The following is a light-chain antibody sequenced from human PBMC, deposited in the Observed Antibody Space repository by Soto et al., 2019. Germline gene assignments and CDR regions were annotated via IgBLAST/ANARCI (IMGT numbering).Light chain of an antibody. Sequence: DSQMTHSPSTLSGSVGDRVTITCRASQTISSWLAWYQQKPGKAPKLLIYKASTLKSGVPSRFSGSGSGTEFTLTISSLQPEDSAVYYCQQRHMWPITFGQGTRLEI. CDR2: KAS. CDR3: QQRHMWPIT. J-gene: IGKJ5*01. CDR1: QTISSW. V-gene: IGKV1-5*03.